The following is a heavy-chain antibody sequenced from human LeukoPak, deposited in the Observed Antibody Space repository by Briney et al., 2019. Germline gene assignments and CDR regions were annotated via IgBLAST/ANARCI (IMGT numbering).Heavy chain of an antibody. Sequence: PGGSLRLSCAASGFTVSSNYMSWVRQAPGKGLEWVSVIYSGGSTYYADSVKGRFTISRDNSKNTLYLQMNSLRAEDTAVYYCARESRYFDWLLAAYYMDVWGKGTTVTVSS. CDR1: GFTVSSNY. CDR3: ARESRYFDWLLAAYYMDV. CDR2: IYSGGST. D-gene: IGHD3-9*01. J-gene: IGHJ6*03. V-gene: IGHV3-53*01.